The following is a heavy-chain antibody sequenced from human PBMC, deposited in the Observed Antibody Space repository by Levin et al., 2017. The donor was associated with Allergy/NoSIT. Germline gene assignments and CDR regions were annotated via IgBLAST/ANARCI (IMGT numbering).Heavy chain of an antibody. CDR3: ARWHSSIAARYYYYGMDV. D-gene: IGHD6-6*01. CDR1: GFTFSSYS. J-gene: IGHJ6*02. V-gene: IGHV3-48*02. CDR2: ISSSSSTI. Sequence: GGSLRLSCAASGFTFSSYSMNWVRQAPGKGLEWVSYISSSSSTIYYADSVKGRFTISRDNAKNSLYLQMNSLRDEDTAVYYCARWHSSIAARYYYYGMDVWGQGTTVTVSS.